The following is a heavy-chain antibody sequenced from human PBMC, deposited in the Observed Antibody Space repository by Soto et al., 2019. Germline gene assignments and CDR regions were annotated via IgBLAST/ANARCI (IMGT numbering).Heavy chain of an antibody. D-gene: IGHD2-21*01. CDR2: IYYTGIT. CDR1: GGSISSRVHY. J-gene: IGHJ5*02. CDR3: AREERKGIISWFDP. V-gene: IGHV4-30-4*08. Sequence: SETLSLTCTVSGGSISSRVHYWSWIRQHPGKGLEWIGYIYYTGITHLNPSLKSRLTMAVDTSKNEFSLKLTSVSAADTAVYFCAREERKGIISWFDPWGQGTPVTVSS.